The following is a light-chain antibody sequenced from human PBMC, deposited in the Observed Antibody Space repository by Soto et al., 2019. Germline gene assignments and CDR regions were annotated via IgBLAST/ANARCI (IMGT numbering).Light chain of an antibody. V-gene: IGLV2-8*01. Sequence: QSVLTQPPSASGSPGQSVTISCTGTSSDVGGYNYVSWYQQHPGKAPKVIIYEVSKRPSGVPDRFSGSKSGSTASLTVSGLQAEDEADYYCSSYAVTNIFVFGTGTKGTGL. CDR2: EVS. CDR3: SSYAVTNIFV. CDR1: SSDVGGYNY. J-gene: IGLJ1*01.